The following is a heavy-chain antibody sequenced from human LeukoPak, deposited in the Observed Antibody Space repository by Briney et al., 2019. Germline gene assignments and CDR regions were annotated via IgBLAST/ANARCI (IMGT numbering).Heavy chain of an antibody. CDR1: GFSFSRAW. CDR3: TTVTLRPVGL. D-gene: IGHD3-10*01. Sequence: GSLRLSCAASGFSFSRAWMSWVRQAPGKGLEWVGRIKSKSDGGTTDYAAPVKGRFTISRDDSKNTLFLQVNSLKIEDTAVYYCTTVTLRPVGLWGQGTLVTVSS. V-gene: IGHV3-15*05. CDR2: IKSKSDGGTT. J-gene: IGHJ4*02.